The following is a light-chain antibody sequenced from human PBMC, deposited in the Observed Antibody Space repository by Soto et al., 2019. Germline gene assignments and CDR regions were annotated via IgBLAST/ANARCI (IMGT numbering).Light chain of an antibody. CDR3: QVWDIMTENYV. J-gene: IGLJ1*01. CDR2: YDS. CDR1: NIGNKR. Sequence: SYELTQPPSVSVAPEKTATITCGGNNIGNKRVHWYRQKPGQAPVLVISYDSDRPSGIPERFSGSNSGNTATLTISRVEAGDEADYYCQVWDIMTENYVFGSGTKLTVL. V-gene: IGLV3-21*04.